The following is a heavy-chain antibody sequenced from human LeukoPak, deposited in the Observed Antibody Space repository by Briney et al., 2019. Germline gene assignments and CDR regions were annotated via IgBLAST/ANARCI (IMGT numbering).Heavy chain of an antibody. Sequence: SETLSLTCTVSGYSISSGYYWGWIRQPPGKGLEWIGSIYHSGSTYYNPSLKSRVTISVDTSKNQFSLKLSSVTAADTAVYYCARGDSVVVVADWGQGTLVTVSS. CDR3: ARGDSVVVVAD. CDR1: GYSISSGYY. V-gene: IGHV4-38-2*02. J-gene: IGHJ4*02. D-gene: IGHD2-15*01. CDR2: IYHSGST.